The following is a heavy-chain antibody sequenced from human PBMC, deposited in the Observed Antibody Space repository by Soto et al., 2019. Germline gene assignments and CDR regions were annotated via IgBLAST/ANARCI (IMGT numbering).Heavy chain of an antibody. Sequence: QVQLVESGGGVVQPGRSLRLSCAASGFTFSSYAMHWVRQAPGKGLEWVAVISYDGSNKYYADSLKGRFTISRDTSKNTLYLQMNNMRAEDSAVYYCARPQWRADYNWGYFDLWGRGTLVTVSS. V-gene: IGHV3-30-3*01. D-gene: IGHD4-4*01. J-gene: IGHJ2*01. CDR2: ISYDGSNK. CDR1: GFTFSSYA. CDR3: ARPQWRADYNWGYFDL.